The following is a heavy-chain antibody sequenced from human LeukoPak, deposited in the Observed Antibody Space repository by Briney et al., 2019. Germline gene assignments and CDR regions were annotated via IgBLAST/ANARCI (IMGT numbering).Heavy chain of an antibody. D-gene: IGHD6-13*01. CDR2: MHYSGST. V-gene: IGHV4-59*12. Sequence: SETLSLTCSVSGASISSYYWGWVRQPPGKGLEWIGYMHYSGSTNYNPSLKSRVTIPVDTSKNQFSLKLNSVTAADTAVYCCARRTYSSTWYFDYWGQGTLVTVSS. CDR1: GASISSYY. CDR3: ARRTYSSTWYFDY. J-gene: IGHJ4*02.